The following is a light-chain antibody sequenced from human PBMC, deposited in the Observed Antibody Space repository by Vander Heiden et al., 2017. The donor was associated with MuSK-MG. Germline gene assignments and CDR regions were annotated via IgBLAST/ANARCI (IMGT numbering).Light chain of an antibody. V-gene: IGKV3-20*01. Sequence: EIVFTQSPGTLSFSPGERATLSCRASQSVSSSYLAWYQQKPGQAPRLLIHGASSRATGIPDRFSGSGSGTDFTLSISRRDPEDFAVYYCQHHNGSPLVTFGQGSKVEIK. CDR2: GAS. CDR1: QSVSSSY. CDR3: QHHNGSPLVT. J-gene: IGKJ1*01.